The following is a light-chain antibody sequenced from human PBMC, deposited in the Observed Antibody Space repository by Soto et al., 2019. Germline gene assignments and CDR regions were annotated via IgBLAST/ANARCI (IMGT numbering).Light chain of an antibody. CDR2: AAS. CDR3: QQYGSSPWT. V-gene: IGKV3-20*01. J-gene: IGKJ1*01. CDR1: QSVISSY. Sequence: EVGLTQSPGTLSLYPGEIATLYFSASQSVISSYLVWHQQKPGQAPRLLIYAASRRATGIPDRFSGSGSGTDFTLTISRLEPEDFAVYYCQQYGSSPWTFGQGTKVDI.